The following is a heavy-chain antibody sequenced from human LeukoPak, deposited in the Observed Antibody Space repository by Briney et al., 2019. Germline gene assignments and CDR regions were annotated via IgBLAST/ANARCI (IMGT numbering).Heavy chain of an antibody. D-gene: IGHD3-22*01. Sequence: PGGSLRLSCAVSGFTFSSYAMTCVRQAPGRGLEWVSFISASGGTTYYADSVKGRFTISRDNSKNTLFLQMNSLRDEDTAAYYCARDRGTSGYLPWGQGTLVTVSS. CDR1: GFTFSSYA. CDR3: ARDRGTSGYLP. CDR2: ISASGGTT. J-gene: IGHJ5*02. V-gene: IGHV3-23*01.